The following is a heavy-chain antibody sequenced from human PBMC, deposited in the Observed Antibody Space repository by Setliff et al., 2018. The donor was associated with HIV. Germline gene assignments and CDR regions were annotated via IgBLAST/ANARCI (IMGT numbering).Heavy chain of an antibody. CDR1: GASITSSY. CDR2: IYYSGDS. CDR3: ARFARDPTD. J-gene: IGHJ4*02. Sequence: SETLSLTCTVSGASITSSYWTWIRQSPGRGLESLGYIYYSGDSNYSPSLKSRLSMSLDASTSQFSLRLNSLTAADTAMYYCARFARDPTDWGRGILVTVSS. V-gene: IGHV4-59*08.